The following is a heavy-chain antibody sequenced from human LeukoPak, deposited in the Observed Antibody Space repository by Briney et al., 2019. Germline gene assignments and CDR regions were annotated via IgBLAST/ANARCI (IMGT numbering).Heavy chain of an antibody. CDR2: IIPSFRTT. V-gene: IGHV1-69*01. CDR3: ARARPYDFWSGYSGGPPYYFDY. Sequence: ASVTVSCKASGDTFSNHPISWVRQAPGQGLEWMGGIIPSFRTTNYAQKFQGRVTITADESTSTAYMELSSLRSEDTAVYYCARARPYDFWSGYSGGPPYYFDYWGQGTLVTVSS. CDR1: GDTFSNHP. D-gene: IGHD3-3*01. J-gene: IGHJ4*02.